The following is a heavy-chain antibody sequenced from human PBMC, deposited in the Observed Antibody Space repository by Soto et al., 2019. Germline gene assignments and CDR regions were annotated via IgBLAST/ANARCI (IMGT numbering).Heavy chain of an antibody. V-gene: IGHV4-59*01. D-gene: IGHD2-21*02. CDR2: IYYSGST. Sequence: SETLSLTCTVSGGSISSYYWSWIRQPPGKGLEWIGYIYYSGSTNYNPSLKSRVTISVDTSKNQFSLKLSSVTAADTAVYYCARDGGYCGGDCYGWFAPWGQGTPVTVS. CDR3: ARDGGYCGGDCYGWFAP. J-gene: IGHJ5*02. CDR1: GGSISSYY.